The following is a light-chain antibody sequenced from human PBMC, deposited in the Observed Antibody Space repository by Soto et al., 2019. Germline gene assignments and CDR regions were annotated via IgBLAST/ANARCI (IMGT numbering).Light chain of an antibody. CDR3: HSYTSSNTYV. CDR1: SSDVGGYNY. J-gene: IGLJ1*01. CDR2: DVT. V-gene: IGLV2-14*03. Sequence: QSALTQPASVCGSPGQSITISCTGTSSDVGGYNYVSWFQQHPGKTPKLMISDVTNRPSVISNRFSGSKSGNTASLTISGLQAEDEADYYCHSYTSSNTYVFGTGTELTDL.